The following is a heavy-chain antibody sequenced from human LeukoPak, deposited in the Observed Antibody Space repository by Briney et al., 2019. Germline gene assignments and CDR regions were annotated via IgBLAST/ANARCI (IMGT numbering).Heavy chain of an antibody. CDR3: ARDWGRGVAATFVDY. Sequence: PGGSLRLSCAASGFTFSSYAMHWVRQAPGTGLEWVAVISYDGSNKYYADSVKGRFTISRDNSKNTLYLQMNSLRAEDTAVYYCARDWGRGVAATFVDYWGQGTLVTVSS. CDR1: GFTFSSYA. V-gene: IGHV3-30-3*01. D-gene: IGHD2-15*01. CDR2: ISYDGSNK. J-gene: IGHJ4*02.